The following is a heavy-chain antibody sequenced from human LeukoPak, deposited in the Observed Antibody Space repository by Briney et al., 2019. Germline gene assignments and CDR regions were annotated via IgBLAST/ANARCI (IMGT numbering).Heavy chain of an antibody. CDR2: INPNSGGT. CDR1: GYTFTGYY. D-gene: IGHD3-22*01. V-gene: IGHV1-2*02. Sequence: ASVKVSCKASGYTFTGYYMHWVRQAPGQGLEWMGWINPNSGGTNYAQKFQGRVTMTRDTSISTAYMELSRLRSDDTAVYYCVRGSYYYDSSGSFDYWGQGTLVTVSS. CDR3: VRGSYYYDSSGSFDY. J-gene: IGHJ4*02.